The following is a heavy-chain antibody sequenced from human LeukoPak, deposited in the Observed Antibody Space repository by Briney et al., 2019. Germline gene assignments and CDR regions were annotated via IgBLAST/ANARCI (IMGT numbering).Heavy chain of an antibody. V-gene: IGHV3-74*01. CDR3: TREEGSTDH. CDR2: INGDGSET. Sequence: GGSLRLSCAASGFTLSNHWMHWVRQAPGKGLVWASHINGDGSETNYADSVRGRFTISRDNAKNTLYLQMNSLQVDDTAVYYCTREEGSTDHWGQGTLVTVSS. CDR1: GFTLSNHW. D-gene: IGHD5/OR15-5a*01. J-gene: IGHJ4*02.